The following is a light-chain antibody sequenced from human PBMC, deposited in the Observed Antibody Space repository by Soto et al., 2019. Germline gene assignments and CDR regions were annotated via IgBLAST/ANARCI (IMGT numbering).Light chain of an antibody. CDR3: QQYGSSPLT. CDR2: DAS. Sequence: EIVLTQSPGTLSLSPGERATLFCRASQSVSSSYLAWYQQKPGQAPRLLIYDASSRATGIADRFSGSGSGTDFTLIISRLEPEDFAVYYCQQYGSSPLTFGGGTKVDIK. J-gene: IGKJ4*01. V-gene: IGKV3-20*01. CDR1: QSVSSSY.